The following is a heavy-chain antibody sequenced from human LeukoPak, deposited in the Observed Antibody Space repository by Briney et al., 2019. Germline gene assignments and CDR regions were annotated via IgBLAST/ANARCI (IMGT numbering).Heavy chain of an antibody. CDR1: GFPFSTYS. J-gene: IGHJ4*02. CDR2: ITSTSDTI. Sequence: GGSLRLSCVTSGFPFSTYSMNWVRQAPGKGLEWLSYITSTSDTIYYADSVKGRFTISRDNAKNSLYLQMNSLRAEDTAVYYCASFPWDLRPTWGQGTMVSVAS. V-gene: IGHV3-48*01. CDR3: ASFPWDLRPT. D-gene: IGHD1-26*01.